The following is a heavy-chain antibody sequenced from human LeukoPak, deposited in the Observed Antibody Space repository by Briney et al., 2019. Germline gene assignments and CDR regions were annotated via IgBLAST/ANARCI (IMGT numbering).Heavy chain of an antibody. V-gene: IGHV3-9*01. D-gene: IGHD3-9*01. CDR3: AKDIGGRYFDWLLFY. CDR1: GFTFDDYA. Sequence: PGGSLRLSCAASGFTFDDYAMHWVRQAPGKGLEGVSGISWNSGSMAYADSVKGRFTISRDNAKNSLYLQMNSLRAEDTALYYCAKDIGGRYFDWLLFYWGQGTLVTVSS. J-gene: IGHJ4*02. CDR2: ISWNSGSM.